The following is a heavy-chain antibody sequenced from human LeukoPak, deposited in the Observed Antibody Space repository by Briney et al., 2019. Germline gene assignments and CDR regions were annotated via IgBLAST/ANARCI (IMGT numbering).Heavy chain of an antibody. Sequence: KAGGSLRLSWAASGFTFSSYSMNWVRQAPGEGLEWVSSISSSSSYIYYADSVKGRFTISRDNAKNSLYLQMNSLRAEDTAVYYCARNYGSGSSVVGYWGQGTLVTVSS. CDR2: ISSSSSYI. V-gene: IGHV3-21*01. D-gene: IGHD3-10*01. CDR1: GFTFSSYS. J-gene: IGHJ4*02. CDR3: ARNYGSGSSVVGY.